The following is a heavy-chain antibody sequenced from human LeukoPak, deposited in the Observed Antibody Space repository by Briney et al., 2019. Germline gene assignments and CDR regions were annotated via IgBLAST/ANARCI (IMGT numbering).Heavy chain of an antibody. CDR3: ANIKSGLGIYY. CDR2: ISGSGGST. D-gene: IGHD7-27*01. J-gene: IGHJ4*02. V-gene: IGHV3-23*01. CDR1: GFTFSSYA. Sequence: GGSLRLSCAASGFTFSSYAMSWVRQAPGKGLEWVSAISGSGGSTYYADSVKGRFTISRDNSKNTLYLQMNSLRAEDTAVYYCANIKSGLGIYYWGQGTLVTVSS.